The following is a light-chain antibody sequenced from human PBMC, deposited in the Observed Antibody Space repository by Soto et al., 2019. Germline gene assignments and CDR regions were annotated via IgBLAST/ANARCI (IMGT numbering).Light chain of an antibody. J-gene: IGLJ3*02. CDR2: GVT. V-gene: IGLV2-23*02. CDR3: CSSARSVNCV. CDR1: SSDVGSYNL. Sequence: QSALTQPASVSGAPGQSITISCTGTSSDVGSYNLVSWYQQHPGKAPKLMIYGVTKRPSGVSNLFSGSKSGNTASLTISGLHADDDADYYCCSSARSVNCVFGGGTKLAVL.